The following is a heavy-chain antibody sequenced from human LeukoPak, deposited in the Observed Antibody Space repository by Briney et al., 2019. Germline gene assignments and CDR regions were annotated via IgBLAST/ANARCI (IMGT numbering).Heavy chain of an antibody. CDR1: GGTFSSYA. D-gene: IGHD6-13*01. V-gene: IGHV1-69*13. J-gene: IGHJ4*02. Sequence: ASVKVSCTASGGTFSSYAISWVRQAPGQGLEWMGGIIPIFGTANYAQKFQGRVTITADESTSTAYMELSSLRSEDTAVYYCASSLRIAALEYWGQGTLVTVSS. CDR2: IIPIFGTA. CDR3: ASSLRIAALEY.